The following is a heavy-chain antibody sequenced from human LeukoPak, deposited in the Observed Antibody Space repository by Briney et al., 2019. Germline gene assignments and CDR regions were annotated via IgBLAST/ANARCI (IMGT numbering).Heavy chain of an antibody. D-gene: IGHD3-22*01. CDR2: IKQDGSEK. J-gene: IGHJ4*02. Sequence: GGSLRLSCAASGFTFSSYWMSWVRQAPGKGLEWVANIKQDGSEKYYVDSVKDRFTISRDNAKNSLYLQMNSLRAEDTAVYYCTTDQGTYYDSSGPMRNYWGQGTLVTVSS. V-gene: IGHV3-7*01. CDR1: GFTFSSYW. CDR3: TTDQGTYYDSSGPMRNY.